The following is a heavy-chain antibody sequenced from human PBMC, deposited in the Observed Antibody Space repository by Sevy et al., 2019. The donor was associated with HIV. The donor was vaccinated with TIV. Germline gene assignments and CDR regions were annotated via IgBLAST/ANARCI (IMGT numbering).Heavy chain of an antibody. Sequence: GGSLRLSCAASGFNFLSYVISWVRQTPGQGLEWVSSISSSGGFTYYADSVKRRFTISRDNSKNSVDLQINSLRADDTAVYFCAKEESGGYFWGQGTLVTVSS. CDR1: GFNFLSYV. J-gene: IGHJ4*02. V-gene: IGHV3-23*01. CDR3: AKEESGGYF. CDR2: ISSSGGFT. D-gene: IGHD6-19*01.